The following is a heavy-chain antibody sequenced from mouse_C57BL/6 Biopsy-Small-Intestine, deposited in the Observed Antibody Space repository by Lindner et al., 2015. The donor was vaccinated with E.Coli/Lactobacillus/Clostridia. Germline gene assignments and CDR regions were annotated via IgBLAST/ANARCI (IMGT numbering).Heavy chain of an antibody. J-gene: IGHJ3*01. CDR3: ATDSSGPWFGY. CDR2: INPGTGGT. CDR1: GYSFTGYY. D-gene: IGHD3-2*01. Sequence: VQLQESGPEVVKPGASVKISCKASGYSFTGYYMQWVKQSPEKSLEWIGEINPGTGGTTHNQKFKAKATLTVDKSSSTAYMQLKSLTSEDSAVYYCATDSSGPWFGYWGQGTLVTVSA. V-gene: IGHV1-42*01.